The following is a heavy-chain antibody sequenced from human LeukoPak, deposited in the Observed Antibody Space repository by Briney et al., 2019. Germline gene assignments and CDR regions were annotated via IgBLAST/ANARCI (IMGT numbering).Heavy chain of an antibody. CDR1: GGSISSHY. CDR2: IYYSGST. Sequence: SETLSLTCTVSGGSISSHYWSWIRQPPGKGLEWIGYIYYSGSTNYNPSLKSRVTISVDTSKNQFSLKLSSVTAADTAVHYCARDSCSGGSCYSGHKEFDPWGQGTLVTVSS. V-gene: IGHV4-59*11. D-gene: IGHD2-15*01. CDR3: ARDSCSGGSCYSGHKEFDP. J-gene: IGHJ5*02.